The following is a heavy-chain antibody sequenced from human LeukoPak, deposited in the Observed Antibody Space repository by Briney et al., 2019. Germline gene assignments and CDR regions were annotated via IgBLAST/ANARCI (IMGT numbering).Heavy chain of an antibody. J-gene: IGHJ5*02. D-gene: IGHD6-13*01. Sequence: GASVKVSCKASGYTFTSYDINWVRQATGQGLEWMGWINPNSGGTNYAQKFQGRVTMTRDTSISTAYMELSRLRSDDTAVYYCARAPVSSSWYPWFDPWGQGTLVTVSS. CDR1: GYTFTSYD. V-gene: IGHV1-2*02. CDR3: ARAPVSSSWYPWFDP. CDR2: INPNSGGT.